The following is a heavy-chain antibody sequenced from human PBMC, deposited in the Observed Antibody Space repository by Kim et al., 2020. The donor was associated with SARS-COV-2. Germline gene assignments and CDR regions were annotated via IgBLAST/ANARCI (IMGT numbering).Heavy chain of an antibody. Sequence: SETLSLTCTVSGGSISSSSYYWGCIRQPPGKGLEWIGSIYYSGSTYYNPSLKSRVTISVDTSKNQFSLKLSSVTAADTAVYYCARHPGWFGEFAYYFDYWGQGTLVTVSS. CDR3: ARHPGWFGEFAYYFDY. J-gene: IGHJ4*02. CDR2: IYYSGST. CDR1: GGSISSSSYY. D-gene: IGHD3-10*01. V-gene: IGHV4-39*01.